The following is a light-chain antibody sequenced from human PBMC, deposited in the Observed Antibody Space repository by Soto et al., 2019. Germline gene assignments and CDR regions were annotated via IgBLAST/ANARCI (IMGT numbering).Light chain of an antibody. J-gene: IGKJ4*01. CDR1: QGITSY. Sequence: IQVTQSPSSLSASVGDRVTITCRASQGITSYLAWYQQKPGKAPKLLIYAASALQTGVSSRFSGSGYGTDFALTISNLQPEDFATYYCQQTRSYPSTFGGGTKVEIK. V-gene: IGKV1-9*01. CDR2: AAS. CDR3: QQTRSYPST.